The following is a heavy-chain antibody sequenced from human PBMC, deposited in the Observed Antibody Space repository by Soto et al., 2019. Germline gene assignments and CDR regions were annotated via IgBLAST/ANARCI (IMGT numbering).Heavy chain of an antibody. CDR1: GFTFSSYS. Sequence: GGSLRLSCAASGFTFSSYSMNWVRQAPGEGLEWVSYISSSSTIYYADSVKGRFTISRDNAKNSLYLQMNSLRAEDTAVYYCAREGGTTVNSDFPYYYYMDVWGKGTTVTVSS. D-gene: IGHD4-17*01. V-gene: IGHV3-48*01. CDR3: AREGGTTVNSDFPYYYYMDV. CDR2: ISSSSTI. J-gene: IGHJ6*03.